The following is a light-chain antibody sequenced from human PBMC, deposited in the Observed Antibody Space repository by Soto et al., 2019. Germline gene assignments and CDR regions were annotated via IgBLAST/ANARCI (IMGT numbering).Light chain of an antibody. Sequence: QSVLTQPRSVSGSPGQSVTISCTGPSSHVGGYDFVSWYQHHPGTAPKLMIYDVSKRPSGIPDRFSGSKSGNTASLTISGLQAEDEADYYCCSYAGSYSRAVFGSGTKLTVL. V-gene: IGLV2-11*01. J-gene: IGLJ1*01. CDR2: DVS. CDR1: SSHVGGYDF. CDR3: CSYAGSYSRAV.